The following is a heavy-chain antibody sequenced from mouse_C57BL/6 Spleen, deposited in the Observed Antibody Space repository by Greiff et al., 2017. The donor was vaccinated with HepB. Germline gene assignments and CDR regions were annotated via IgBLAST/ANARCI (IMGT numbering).Heavy chain of an antibody. CDR2: IYPGDGDT. CDR3: ARFGAYFGV. CDR1: GYAFSSSW. V-gene: IGHV1-82*01. Sequence: QVQLQQSGPELVKPGASVKISCKASGYAFSSSWMNWVKQRPGQGLEWIGRIYPGDGDTNYNGKFKGKATLTADKSSSTAYMQLRSLTSEDSAVYFCARFGAYFGVWGTRTTVTVSS. D-gene: IGHD1-1*02. J-gene: IGHJ1*03.